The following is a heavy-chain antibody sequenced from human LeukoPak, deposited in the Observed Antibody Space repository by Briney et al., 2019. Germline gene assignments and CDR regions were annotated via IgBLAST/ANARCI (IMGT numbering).Heavy chain of an antibody. CDR1: GGSISSNNYY. V-gene: IGHV4-39*07. D-gene: IGHD6-19*01. J-gene: IGHJ2*01. CDR3: ARDSGWYGGSWGHFDL. CDR2: SYYSGST. Sequence: SETLSLTCTVSGGSISSNNYYWGWIRQPPGKGLEWIGNSYYSGSTYYNPSLKSRVTISVNTSKNQFSLKLSSVTAADTAVYYCARDSGWYGGSWGHFDLWGRGTLVTVSS.